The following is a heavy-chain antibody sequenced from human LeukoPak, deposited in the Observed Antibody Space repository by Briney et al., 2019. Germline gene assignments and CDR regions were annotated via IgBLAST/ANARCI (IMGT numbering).Heavy chain of an antibody. V-gene: IGHV3-23*01. CDR2: ISGSGGST. CDR3: AKGGMSCSGGSCYYYYFDY. Sequence: PGGSLRLSCAASGFTFSSNAMSWVRQAPGKGLEWVSAISGSGGSTYYADSVKGRFTISRDNSRNTLYLQMNSLRAEDTAVYYCAKGGMSCSGGSCYYYYFDYWGQGTLVTVSS. J-gene: IGHJ4*02. D-gene: IGHD2-15*01. CDR1: GFTFSSNA.